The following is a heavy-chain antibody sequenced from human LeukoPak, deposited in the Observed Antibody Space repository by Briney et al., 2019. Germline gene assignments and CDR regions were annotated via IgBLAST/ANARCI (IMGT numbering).Heavy chain of an antibody. D-gene: IGHD3-3*01. Sequence: SVKVSCKASGGTFSSYAISWVRQAPGQGLEWMGGIIPIFGTANYAQKFQGRVTITADESTSTAYMELSSLRSEDTAVYCCARTMSVVFGLAYWGQGTLVTVSS. CDR1: GGTFSSYA. V-gene: IGHV1-69*13. CDR2: IIPIFGTA. CDR3: ARTMSVVFGLAY. J-gene: IGHJ4*02.